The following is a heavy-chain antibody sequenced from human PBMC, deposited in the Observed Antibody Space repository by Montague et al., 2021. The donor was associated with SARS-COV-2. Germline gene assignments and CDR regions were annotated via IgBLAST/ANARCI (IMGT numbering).Heavy chain of an antibody. Sequence: SETPSLTCTVSGDSITDSYWSWIRQPPGKGLEYIGYIYFSGSTNYNPSLKSRLTISVDTSKNQFTLKLSSVTAADTAVYFCSRLSRGCNTDWGQGTLVTVSS. CDR1: GDSITDSY. D-gene: IGHD2/OR15-2a*01. CDR3: SRLSRGCNTD. V-gene: IGHV4-59*08. J-gene: IGHJ1*01. CDR2: IYFSGST.